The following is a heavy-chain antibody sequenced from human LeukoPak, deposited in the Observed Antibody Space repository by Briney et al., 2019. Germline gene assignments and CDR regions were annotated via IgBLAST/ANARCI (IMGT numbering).Heavy chain of an antibody. V-gene: IGHV4-39*07. J-gene: IGHJ5*02. CDR1: GGSISSSSYY. CDR3: ARAFWHYDRLTHWFDP. Sequence: PSETLSLTCTVSGGSISSSSYYWGWIRQPPGKGLEWIGSIYYSGSTYYNPSLKSRVTISVDTSKNQFSLKLSSVTAADTAVYYCARAFWHYDRLTHWFDPWGQGTLVTVSS. D-gene: IGHD3-22*01. CDR2: IYYSGST.